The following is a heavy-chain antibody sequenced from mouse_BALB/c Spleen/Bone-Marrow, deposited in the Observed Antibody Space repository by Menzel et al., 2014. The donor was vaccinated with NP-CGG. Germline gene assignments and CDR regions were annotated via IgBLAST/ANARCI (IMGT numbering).Heavy chain of an antibody. Sequence: LQQSGSELVRPGASVKLSCKASGYTFTSYWMHWVKQRPGQGLEGIGNIYPGSGRTNYDEKFKSKATLTVDTSSSTAYMQLSSLTSEDSAVYYCTRGQLGLPSIDYWGQGTSVTXSS. CDR3: TRGQLGLPSIDY. CDR2: IYPGSGRT. CDR1: GYTFTSYW. J-gene: IGHJ4*01. D-gene: IGHD3-1*01. V-gene: IGHV1S22*01.